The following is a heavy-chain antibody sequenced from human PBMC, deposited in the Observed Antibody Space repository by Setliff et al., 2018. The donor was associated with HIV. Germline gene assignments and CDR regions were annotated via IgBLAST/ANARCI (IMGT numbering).Heavy chain of an antibody. CDR2: IKQDGSLM. D-gene: IGHD1-1*01. CDR3: VGDPPQSGYAFHI. Sequence: TGGSLRLSCAASGFTFSTYWMTWVRQAPGKGLEWVANIKQDGSLMYYVDSVRGRFTISRDNAKKTLYLQMNSLRDEDTAVYLCVGDPPQSGYAFHIWGHGTEVTISS. CDR1: GFTFSTYW. J-gene: IGHJ3*02. V-gene: IGHV3-7*01.